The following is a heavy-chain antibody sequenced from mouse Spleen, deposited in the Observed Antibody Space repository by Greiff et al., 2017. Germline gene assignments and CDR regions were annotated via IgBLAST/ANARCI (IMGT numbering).Heavy chain of an antibody. J-gene: IGHJ3*01. Sequence: EVKLVESGGGLVKPGGSLKLSCAASGFTFSSYSMSWVRQTPEKRLEWVATISDGGSYTSYPDNVKGRFTISRDNAKNNLYLQMSHLKAEDTAMYYCARNQAWFAYWGQGTLVTVSA. CDR3: ARNQAWFAY. CDR2: ISDGGSYT. V-gene: IGHV5-4*03. CDR1: GFTFSSYS.